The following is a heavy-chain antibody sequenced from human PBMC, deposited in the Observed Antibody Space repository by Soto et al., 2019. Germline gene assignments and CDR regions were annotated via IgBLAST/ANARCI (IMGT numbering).Heavy chain of an antibody. J-gene: IGHJ4*02. CDR3: ARGATTVTTWGFDY. V-gene: IGHV1-3*01. CDR2: INAGNGNT. CDR1: GYTFTSYA. Sequence: QVQLVQSGAEVKKPGASVKVSCKASGYTFTSYAMHWVRQAPGQRLEWMGWINAGNGNTKYSQKFRGRVTITRDTSASTAYMELSSLRSEDTAVYYCARGATTVTTWGFDYWGQGTLVTVSS. D-gene: IGHD4-17*01.